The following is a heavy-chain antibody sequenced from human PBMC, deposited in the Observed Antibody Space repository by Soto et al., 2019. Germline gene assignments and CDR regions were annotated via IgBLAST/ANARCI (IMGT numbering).Heavy chain of an antibody. CDR2: IYYSGST. CDR1: GGSVSSGSYY. J-gene: IGHJ6*02. Sequence: SETLSLTCTVSGGSVSSGSYYWSWIRQPPGKGLEWIGYIYYSGSTNYNPSLKSRVTISVDTSKNQFSLKLSSVTAADTAVYYCARDRWFVGMLRAYGMDVWGQGTTVTVSS. CDR3: ARDRWFVGMLRAYGMDV. D-gene: IGHD3-10*01. V-gene: IGHV4-61*01.